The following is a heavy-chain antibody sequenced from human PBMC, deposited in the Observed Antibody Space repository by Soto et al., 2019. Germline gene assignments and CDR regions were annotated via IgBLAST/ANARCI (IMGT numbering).Heavy chain of an antibody. J-gene: IGHJ6*02. V-gene: IGHV3-21*01. CDR3: AGGFRNGFNV. CDR1: GFTFSGYS. D-gene: IGHD2-8*01. CDR2: ISGPSIYI. Sequence: EVQLVESGGGLVKPGGSLRLSCVASGFTFSGYSINWVRQAPGKGLEWVSYISGPSIYIYYADSVKGRFTISRDNAKSAVYLQLNGLRAEDTAVYYCAGGFRNGFNVWGQGTKVSVSS.